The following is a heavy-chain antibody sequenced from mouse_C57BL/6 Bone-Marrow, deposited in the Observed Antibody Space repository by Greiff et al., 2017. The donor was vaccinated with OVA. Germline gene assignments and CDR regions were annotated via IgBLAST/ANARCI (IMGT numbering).Heavy chain of an antibody. CDR1: GYTFTDYY. D-gene: IGHD2-4*01. CDR2: INPNNGGT. V-gene: IGHV1-26*01. Sequence: EVKLQQSGPELVKPGASVKISCKASGYTFTDYYMNWVKQSHGKSLEWIGDINPNNGGTSYNQKFKGKATLTVDKSSSTAYMELRSLTSEDSAVYYCARSPIYYDYDDAMDYWGQGTSVTVSS. J-gene: IGHJ4*01. CDR3: ARSPIYYDYDDAMDY.